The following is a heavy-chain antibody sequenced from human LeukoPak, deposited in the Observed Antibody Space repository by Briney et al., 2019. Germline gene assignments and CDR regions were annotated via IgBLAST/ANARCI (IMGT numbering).Heavy chain of an antibody. CDR1: GGSISSSNW. CDR3: ASIMITFGGVIVRRYFDY. V-gene: IGHV4-4*02. Sequence: PSETLSLTCAVSGGSISSSNWRSWVRQPPGQGLEWIGEIYHSGSTNYNPSLKSRVTISVDKSKNQFSLKLSSVTAADTAVYYCASIMITFGGVIVRRYFDYWGQGTLVTVSS. CDR2: IYHSGST. J-gene: IGHJ4*02. D-gene: IGHD3-16*02.